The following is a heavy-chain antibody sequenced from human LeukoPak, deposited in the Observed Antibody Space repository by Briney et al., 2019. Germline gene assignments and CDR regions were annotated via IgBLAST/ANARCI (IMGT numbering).Heavy chain of an antibody. CDR1: GFTFSRHW. Sequence: GGSLRLSCAASGFTFSRHWMTWVRQAPGKGLEWVANIKEDGSKKNYVDSVKGRLTISRDNAKNSVYLQMNSLRAEDTAVYYCAREFYGDYVDWGQGTLVTDSS. V-gene: IGHV3-7*03. CDR2: IKEDGSKK. J-gene: IGHJ4*02. CDR3: AREFYGDYVD. D-gene: IGHD4-17*01.